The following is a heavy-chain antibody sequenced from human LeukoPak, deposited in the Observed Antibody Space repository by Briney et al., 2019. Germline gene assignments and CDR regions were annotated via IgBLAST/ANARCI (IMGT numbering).Heavy chain of an antibody. Sequence: GGSLRLSCAASGFTFDDYAMHWVRQAPGKGLEWVSGISWSSSSIGYADSVRGRFTISRDNAKNSLYLQMNSLRAEDMALYSCSKDIAAAGNPTFDYWGQGTLVTVSS. D-gene: IGHD6-13*01. CDR3: SKDIAAAGNPTFDY. CDR1: GFTFDDYA. CDR2: ISWSSSSI. J-gene: IGHJ4*02. V-gene: IGHV3-9*03.